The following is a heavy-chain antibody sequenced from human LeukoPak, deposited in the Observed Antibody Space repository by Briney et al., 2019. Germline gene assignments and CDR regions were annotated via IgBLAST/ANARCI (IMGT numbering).Heavy chain of an antibody. CDR2: ISGSGGST. J-gene: IGHJ3*02. D-gene: IGHD2-21*01. CDR1: GFTFSSYA. V-gene: IGHV3-23*01. CDR3: AKDPDIAYCGGDCYGAFDI. Sequence: PGGSLRLSCAASGFTFSSYAMSWVRQAPGKGLEWVSAISGSGGSTYYADSVKGRFTISSDNSKNTLYLQMNSLRAEDTAVYYCAKDPDIAYCGGDCYGAFDIWGQGTMVAVSS.